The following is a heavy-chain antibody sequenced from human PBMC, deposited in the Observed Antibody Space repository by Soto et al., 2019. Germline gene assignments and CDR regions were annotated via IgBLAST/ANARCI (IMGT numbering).Heavy chain of an antibody. CDR2: INPNSGGT. CDR1: GFTFASSY. V-gene: IGHV1-2*02. J-gene: IGHJ4*02. CDR3: ARATITGTIIDY. D-gene: IGHD1-7*01. Sequence: ASVKASCKASGFTFASSYIHWVRQVPGQGLEWMGWINPNSGGTNYVQKFQGRVTMTKDTSINAAYMELSGLRSDDTAVYYCARATITGTIIDYWGPGTLVTVSS.